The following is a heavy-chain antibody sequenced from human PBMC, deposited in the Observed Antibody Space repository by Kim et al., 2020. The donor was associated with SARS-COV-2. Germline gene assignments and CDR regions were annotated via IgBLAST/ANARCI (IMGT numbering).Heavy chain of an antibody. CDR1: GGTFSSYA. Sequence: SVKVSCKASGGTFSSYAISWVRQAPGQGLEWMGGIIPIFGTANYAQKFQGRVTITADESTSTAYMELSSLRSEDTAVYYCARGGYGDYDRTSDYWGQGTLVTVSS. CDR2: IIPIFGTA. CDR3: ARGGYGDYDRTSDY. D-gene: IGHD4-17*01. J-gene: IGHJ4*02. V-gene: IGHV1-69*13.